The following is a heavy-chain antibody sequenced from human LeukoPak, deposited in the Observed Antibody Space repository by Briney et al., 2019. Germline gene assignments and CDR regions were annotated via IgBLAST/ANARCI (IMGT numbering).Heavy chain of an antibody. D-gene: IGHD2-2*01. J-gene: IGHJ4*02. CDR3: ATGRSTLDY. CDR2: IYTDDSGT. Sequence: GGSLRLSCVASGFTFSGYWTNWVRQAPGKGLMWVSRIYTDDSGTSYAASVKGRFTISRDNAKNTLYLQMASLRGDDTAVYYCATGRSTLDYWGQGTLVIVSS. CDR1: GFTFSGYW. V-gene: IGHV3-74*01.